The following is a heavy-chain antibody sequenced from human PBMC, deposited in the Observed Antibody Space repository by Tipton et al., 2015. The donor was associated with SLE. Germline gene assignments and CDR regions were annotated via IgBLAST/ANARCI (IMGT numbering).Heavy chain of an antibody. J-gene: IGHJ4*02. D-gene: IGHD3-22*01. Sequence: LRLSCTVSGGSISSGGYHWSWIRQHPGKGLEWIGYIYYSGSTYYNPSLKSRVTISVDTSKNQFSLKLSSVTAADTAVYYCARGVGYDSSGYYPPYFDYWGQGTLVTVSS. CDR2: IYYSGST. CDR3: ARGVGYDSSGYYPPYFDY. V-gene: IGHV4-31*02. CDR1: GGSISSGGYH.